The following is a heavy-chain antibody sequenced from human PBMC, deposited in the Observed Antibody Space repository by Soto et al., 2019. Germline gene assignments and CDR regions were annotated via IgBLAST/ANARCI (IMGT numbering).Heavy chain of an antibody. CDR3: ASSISEAYCSGGSCYSDAFDI. J-gene: IGHJ3*02. Sequence: GGSLRLSCAASGFTFSSYGMHWVRQAPGKGLEWVAVIWYDGSNKYYADSVKGRFTISRDNSKNTLYLQMNSLRAEDTAVYYCASSISEAYCSGGSCYSDAFDIWGQGTMVTVSS. V-gene: IGHV3-33*01. D-gene: IGHD2-15*01. CDR2: IWYDGSNK. CDR1: GFTFSSYG.